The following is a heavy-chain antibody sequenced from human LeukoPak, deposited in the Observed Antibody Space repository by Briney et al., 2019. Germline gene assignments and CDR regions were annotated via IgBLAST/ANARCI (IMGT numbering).Heavy chain of an antibody. Sequence: SETLSLTCAVYGGSFSGYYWSWIRQPLGKGLEWIGEINHSGYTTYNPSLKSRVTMSIDTSKSQFSLKLSSVTAADTAVYFCARGPNWNDFDYWGQGTLVTVSS. CDR2: INHSGYT. D-gene: IGHD1-1*01. CDR1: GGSFSGYY. CDR3: ARGPNWNDFDY. J-gene: IGHJ4*02. V-gene: IGHV4-34*01.